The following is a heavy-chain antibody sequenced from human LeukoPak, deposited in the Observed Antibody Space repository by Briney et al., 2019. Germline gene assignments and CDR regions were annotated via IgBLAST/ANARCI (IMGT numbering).Heavy chain of an antibody. Sequence: GGSLRLSCAASGFTFSSYGMHWVRQAPGKGLEWVAVISYDGSNKYYADSVKGRFTISRDNSKNTLYLQMNSLRAEDTAVYYCARGFFGAAMGSFDYWGQGTLVTVSS. CDR3: ARGFFGAAMGSFDY. J-gene: IGHJ4*02. V-gene: IGHV3-30*03. CDR2: ISYDGSNK. D-gene: IGHD5-18*01. CDR1: GFTFSSYG.